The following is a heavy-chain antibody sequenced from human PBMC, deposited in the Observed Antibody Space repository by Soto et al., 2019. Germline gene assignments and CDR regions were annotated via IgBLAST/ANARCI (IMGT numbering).Heavy chain of an antibody. CDR3: AKESVEATYSFYGMDV. D-gene: IGHD4-4*01. Sequence: PGGSLRLSCAASGFSFDSYSMHWVRQAPGKGLEWVTTVSFDSKNKYYIDSVEGRFTISRDNSKNMLYLQMNSLTHEDTAVYHCAKESVEATYSFYGMDVWGPGTTVTVSS. CDR1: GFSFDSYS. J-gene: IGHJ6*02. V-gene: IGHV3-30*18. CDR2: VSFDSKNK.